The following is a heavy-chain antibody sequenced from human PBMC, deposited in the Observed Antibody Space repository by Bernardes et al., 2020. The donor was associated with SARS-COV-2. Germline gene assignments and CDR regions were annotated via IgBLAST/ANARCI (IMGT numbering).Heavy chain of an antibody. CDR1: GGSISSSSYY. V-gene: IGHV4-39*01. Sequence: SETLSLTCSVSGGSISSSSYYWGWIRQPPGKGLEWIGSIYYSGSTYYNPSLKSRVTISVDTSRNQFSLKLTSVTAADTAVYYCARHAAGAGRTWCDYWGQGTLVTVSS. CDR2: IYYSGST. J-gene: IGHJ4*02. D-gene: IGHD6-19*01. CDR3: ARHAAGAGRTWCDY.